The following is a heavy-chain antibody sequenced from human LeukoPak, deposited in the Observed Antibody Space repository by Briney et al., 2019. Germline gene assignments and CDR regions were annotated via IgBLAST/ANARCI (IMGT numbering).Heavy chain of an antibody. Sequence: SETLSLTCTVSGGSINGYYWTWIRLPPGKELEWIGYMYYSGSTNYNPSLKSRVTMSVDTPKNQFSLRLSSVTAADTAVYYCARRATSGSPYYLDYWGQGTLVTVSS. CDR2: MYYSGST. CDR3: ARRATSGSPYYLDY. D-gene: IGHD3-10*01. J-gene: IGHJ4*02. V-gene: IGHV4-59*01. CDR1: GGSINGYY.